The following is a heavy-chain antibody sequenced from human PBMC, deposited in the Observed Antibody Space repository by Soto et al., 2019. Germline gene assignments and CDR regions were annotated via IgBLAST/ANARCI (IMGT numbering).Heavy chain of an antibody. D-gene: IGHD6-13*01. CDR2: ISGSGGST. CDR1: GFTFSSYA. CDR3: AKGSGSWYGVDDAFDI. Sequence: GGSLRLSCAASGFTFSSYAMSWVRQAPGKGLEWVSAISGSGGSTYYADSVKGRFTISRDNSKNTLYLQMNSLRAEDTAVYYCAKGSGSWYGVDDAFDIWGQGTMVTVSS. J-gene: IGHJ3*02. V-gene: IGHV3-23*01.